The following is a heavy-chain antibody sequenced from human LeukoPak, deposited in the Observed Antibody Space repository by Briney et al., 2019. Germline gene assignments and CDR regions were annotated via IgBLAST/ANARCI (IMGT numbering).Heavy chain of an antibody. Sequence: GSLRLSCAVSGFTFSSYWMSWVRQTPGKGLEWVANIKKDGTETKYVDSVRGRFTISRDNAKNSLFLQMNSLRAEDTAVYYCVREGGSDWYSGWFDPWGQGTLVTVSS. CDR3: VREGGSDWYSGWFDP. CDR1: GFTFSSYW. CDR2: IKKDGTET. V-gene: IGHV3-7*01. J-gene: IGHJ5*02. D-gene: IGHD6-19*01.